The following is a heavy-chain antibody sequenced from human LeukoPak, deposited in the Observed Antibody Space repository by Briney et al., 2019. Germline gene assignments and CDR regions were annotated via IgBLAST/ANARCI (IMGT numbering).Heavy chain of an antibody. J-gene: IGHJ5*02. CDR3: ARSGRSDYDILTGYRSPFDP. Sequence: PSETLSLTCTVSGGSISSSSYYWGWIRQPPGKGLEWIGSIYYSGSTYYNPSLKSRVTISVDTSKNQFSLKLSSVTAADTAVYYCARSGRSDYDILTGYRSPFDPWGQGTLVTVSS. CDR2: IYYSGST. CDR1: GGSISSSSYY. V-gene: IGHV4-39*01. D-gene: IGHD3-9*01.